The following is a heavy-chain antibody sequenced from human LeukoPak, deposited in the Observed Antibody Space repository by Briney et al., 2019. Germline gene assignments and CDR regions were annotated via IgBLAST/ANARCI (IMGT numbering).Heavy chain of an antibody. Sequence: GASVKVSCKASGGTFSSYAISWVRQAPGQGLEWMGRIIPILGIANYAQKFQGRVTITADKSTSTAYMELSSLRSEDTAVYYCARDKPRSFYCSGGSCYPNWFDPWGQGTLVTVSS. CDR3: ARDKPRSFYCSGGSCYPNWFDP. CDR2: IIPILGIA. J-gene: IGHJ5*02. D-gene: IGHD2-15*01. V-gene: IGHV1-69*04. CDR1: GGTFSSYA.